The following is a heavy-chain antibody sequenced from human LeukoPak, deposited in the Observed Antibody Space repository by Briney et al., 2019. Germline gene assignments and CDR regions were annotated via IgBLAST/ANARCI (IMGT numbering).Heavy chain of an antibody. CDR2: ISYDGSNK. Sequence: GGSLRLSCAASGFTFSGYSMHWVRQAPGKGLEWVAVISYDGSNKYYADSVKGRFTISRDNAKNSLYLQMNSLRAEDTALYYCARGGPIRGAFDYWGQGTLVTVSS. CDR3: ARGGPIRGAFDY. J-gene: IGHJ4*02. V-gene: IGHV3-30*04. CDR1: GFTFSGYS. D-gene: IGHD3-3*01.